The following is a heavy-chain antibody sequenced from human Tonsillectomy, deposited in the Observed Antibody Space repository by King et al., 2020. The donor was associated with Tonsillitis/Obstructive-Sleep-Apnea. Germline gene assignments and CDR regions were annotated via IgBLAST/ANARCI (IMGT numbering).Heavy chain of an antibody. D-gene: IGHD4-17*01. Sequence: TLKESGPTLVKPTQTLTLTCTFSGFSLSTSGVGVGWIRQPPGQALEWLALIYWDDDKRYSPSLKSRLTITKDTSKNQVVLTMTNMDPVDTATYYCAHTTTVTTDLDYWGQGTLVTVSS. CDR2: IYWDDDK. CDR1: GFSLSTSGVG. CDR3: AHTTTVTTDLDY. V-gene: IGHV2-5*02. J-gene: IGHJ4*02.